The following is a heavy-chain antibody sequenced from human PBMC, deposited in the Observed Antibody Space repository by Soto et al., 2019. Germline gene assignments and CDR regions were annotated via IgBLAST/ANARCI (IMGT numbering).Heavy chain of an antibody. Sequence: GGSLRLSCEASGFTFSAYLMTWVRQAPGKGLEWVSSISGTDGTTYYADSVKGRFSISRDNSKNTLYLQMNSLSVNDTAVYYCAKPKLGIRAFDLWGQGTMVTVSS. D-gene: IGHD7-27*01. CDR1: GFTFSAYL. V-gene: IGHV3-23*01. CDR3: AKPKLGIRAFDL. CDR2: ISGTDGTT. J-gene: IGHJ3*01.